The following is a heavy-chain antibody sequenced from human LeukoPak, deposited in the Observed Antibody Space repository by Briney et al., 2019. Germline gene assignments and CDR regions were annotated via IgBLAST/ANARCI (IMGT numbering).Heavy chain of an antibody. V-gene: IGHV3-21*01. D-gene: IGHD4-17*01. CDR3: ARGALDDYGDYADY. J-gene: IGHJ4*02. CDR1: GFTFSSYS. CDR2: ISSSSSYI. Sequence: PGGSLRLSCAASGFTFSSYSMNWVRQAPGKGLEWVSSISSSSSYIYYADSVKGRFTISRDNAKNSLYLQMNSLRAEDTAVYYCARGALDDYGDYADYWGQGTLVTVSS.